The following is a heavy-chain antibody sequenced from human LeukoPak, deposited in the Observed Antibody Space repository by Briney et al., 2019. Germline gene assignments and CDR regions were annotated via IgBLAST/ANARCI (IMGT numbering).Heavy chain of an antibody. J-gene: IGHJ3*02. CDR3: ARRYYYDSSGYSDAFDI. D-gene: IGHD3-22*01. Sequence: PSQTLSLTCTVSGGSISSGSYYWSWIRQPAGKGLEWIGRIYTSGSTNYNPSLKSRVTISVDTSKNQFSLKLSSVSAADTAVYYCARRYYYDSSGYSDAFDIWGQGTMVTVSS. CDR2: IYTSGST. V-gene: IGHV4-61*02. CDR1: GGSISSGSYY.